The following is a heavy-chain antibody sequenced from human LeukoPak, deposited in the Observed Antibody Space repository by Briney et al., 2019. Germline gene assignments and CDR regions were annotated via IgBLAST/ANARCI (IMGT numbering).Heavy chain of an antibody. J-gene: IGHJ4*02. V-gene: IGHV3-13*01. D-gene: IGHD6-19*01. CDR2: IGTAGDT. Sequence: GRSLRLSCAASGFTFSSYDMHWVRQATGKGLEWVSAIGTAGDTYYPGSVKGRFTISRENAKNSLYLQMNSLRAGDTAVYYCARARYSSGWGATYYFDYWGQGTLVTVSS. CDR1: GFTFSSYD. CDR3: ARARYSSGWGATYYFDY.